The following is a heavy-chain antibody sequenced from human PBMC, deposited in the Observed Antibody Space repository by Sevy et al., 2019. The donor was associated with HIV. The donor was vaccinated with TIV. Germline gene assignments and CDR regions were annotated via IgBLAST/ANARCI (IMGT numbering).Heavy chain of an antibody. D-gene: IGHD6-13*01. CDR3: VRAIAADGSF. CDR2: IKQDGSVK. J-gene: IGHJ4*02. CDR1: GFTFSISA. V-gene: IGHV3-7*01. Sequence: GGSLRLSCAASGFTFSISAMTWVRQAPGKGLEWVANIKQDGSVKYYVDSVKGRFTISRDNARNLMYLQMNSLRAEDTALYYCVRAIAADGSFWGQGTLVTVSS.